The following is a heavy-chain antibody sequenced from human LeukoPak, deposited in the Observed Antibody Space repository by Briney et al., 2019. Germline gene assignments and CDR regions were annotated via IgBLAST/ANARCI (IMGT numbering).Heavy chain of an antibody. CDR3: AAGAPPPLYCSSTSCYAVNWFDP. J-gene: IGHJ5*02. CDR2: IDHSGST. V-gene: IGHV4-34*01. CDR1: GGSFSGYD. Sequence: KPSETLSLTCAVYGGSFSGYDWSWIRQPPGKGLEWIGEIDHSGSTNYHPSLQRRVTTSAKTSKTQFSLKLCSVPPADTAVYYCAAGAPPPLYCSSTSCYAVNWFDPWGQGTLVTVSS. D-gene: IGHD2-2*01.